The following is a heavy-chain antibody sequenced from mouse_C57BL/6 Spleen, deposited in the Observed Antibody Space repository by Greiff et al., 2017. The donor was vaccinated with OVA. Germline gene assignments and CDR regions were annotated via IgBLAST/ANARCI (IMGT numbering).Heavy chain of an antibody. D-gene: IGHD1-1*01. CDR2: IYPSDSET. Sequence: VQLQQPGAELVRPGSSVKLSCKASGYTFTSYWMDWVKQRPGQGLEWIGNIYPSDSETHYTQKFKDKATLTVDKSSSTAYMQLSSLTSEDSAVYYCARVERVYYGSSYAMDYWGQGTSVTVSS. V-gene: IGHV1-61*01. CDR3: ARVERVYYGSSYAMDY. J-gene: IGHJ4*01. CDR1: GYTFTSYW.